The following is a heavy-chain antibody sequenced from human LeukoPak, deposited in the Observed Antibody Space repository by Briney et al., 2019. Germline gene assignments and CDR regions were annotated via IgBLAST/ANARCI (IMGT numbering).Heavy chain of an antibody. CDR3: ARDRTGNQKERGIPSYYYYYYMDV. D-gene: IGHD1-14*01. CDR2: INPNSGGT. V-gene: IGHV1-2*02. Sequence: ASVKVSCKASGYTFTCYYMHWVRQAPGQGLEWMGWINPNSGGTNYAQKFQGRVTMTRDTSISTAYMELSRLRSDDTAVYYCARDRTGNQKERGIPSYYYYYYMDVWGKGATVTVSS. CDR1: GYTFTCYY. J-gene: IGHJ6*03.